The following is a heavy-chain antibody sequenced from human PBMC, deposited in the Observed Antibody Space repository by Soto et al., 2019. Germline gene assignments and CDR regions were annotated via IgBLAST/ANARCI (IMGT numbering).Heavy chain of an antibody. Sequence: GGSLRLSCAASGFTFSSYSMNWVRQAPGKGLEWVSSISSSSSYIYYADSVTGRFTIPRDNAKNSLYLQMNSLRAEDTAVYYCARDEIFGVVQSYYYGMDVWGQGTTVTVSS. CDR3: ARDEIFGVVQSYYYGMDV. V-gene: IGHV3-21*01. J-gene: IGHJ6*02. CDR1: GFTFSSYS. D-gene: IGHD3-3*01. CDR2: ISSSSSYI.